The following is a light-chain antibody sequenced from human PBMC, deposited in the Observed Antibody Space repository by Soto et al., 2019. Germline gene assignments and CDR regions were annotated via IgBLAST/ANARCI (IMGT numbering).Light chain of an antibody. V-gene: IGKV3-20*01. J-gene: IGKJ4*01. CDR2: GAS. CDR3: QQYSSSPPLT. Sequence: EIVMTQSPATLSVSPGERATLSCRASRSVGTFLAWYQQKPGQAPRLLIYGASSRATVIPDRFSGSGSGTDFTLTISRLEPEDFAVYYCQQYSSSPPLTFGGGTKV. CDR1: RSVGTF.